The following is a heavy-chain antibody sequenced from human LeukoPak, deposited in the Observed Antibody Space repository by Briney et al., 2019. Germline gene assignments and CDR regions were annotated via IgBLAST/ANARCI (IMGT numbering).Heavy chain of an antibody. D-gene: IGHD2-2*01. CDR3: ARDHRVVPAAMNAFDI. Sequence: PSETLSLTCSVSGGSISSTNYYWGWIRQPPGKGLEWIGSSFYSGTTYYNPSLKSRVTISVDTSKNQFSLKLSSVTAADTAVYYCARDHRVVPAAMNAFDIWGQGTMVTVSS. CDR1: GGSISSTNYY. V-gene: IGHV4-39*07. CDR2: SFYSGTT. J-gene: IGHJ3*02.